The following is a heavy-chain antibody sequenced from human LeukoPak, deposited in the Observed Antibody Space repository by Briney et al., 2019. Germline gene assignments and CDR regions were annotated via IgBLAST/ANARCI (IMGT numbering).Heavy chain of an antibody. V-gene: IGHV1-8*01. CDR3: ARGKAWYYYDSSGFDY. D-gene: IGHD3-22*01. J-gene: IGHJ4*02. Sequence: ASVKVSCKASGYTFTSYDINWVRQAAGQGLEWMGWMNPNSGNTGYAQKFQGRVTMTRNTSISTAYMELSSLRSEDTAVYYCARGKAWYYYDSSGFDYWGQGTLVTVSS. CDR1: GYTFTSYD. CDR2: MNPNSGNT.